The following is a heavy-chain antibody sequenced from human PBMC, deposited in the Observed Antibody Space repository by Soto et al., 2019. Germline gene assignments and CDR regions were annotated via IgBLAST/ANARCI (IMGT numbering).Heavy chain of an antibody. CDR2: INHSGST. J-gene: IGHJ4*02. D-gene: IGHD3-16*02. CDR3: ARGKLSDYVWGSYRYHFDY. V-gene: IGHV4-34*01. Sequence: LSLTFAVYGGSFSGYYWSWVRQPPGKGLEWIGEINHSGSTNYNPSLKSRVTISVDTSKNQFSLKLSSVTAADTAVYYCARGKLSDYVWGSYRYHFDYWGQGTVVTVSS. CDR1: GGSFSGYY.